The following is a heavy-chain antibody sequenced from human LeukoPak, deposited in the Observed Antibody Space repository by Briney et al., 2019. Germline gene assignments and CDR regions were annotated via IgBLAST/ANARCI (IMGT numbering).Heavy chain of an antibody. CDR1: GGSISSSSYY. D-gene: IGHD2-2*01. CDR2: IYYSGST. V-gene: IGHV4-39*01. CDR3: AGLDQLLFDY. Sequence: SETLSLTCTVSGGSISSSSYYWGWIRQPPGKGLEWIGSIYYSGSTYYNPSLKSRVTISVDTSKNQFSLTLSSVTAADTAVYYCAGLDQLLFDYWGQGTLVTVSS. J-gene: IGHJ4*02.